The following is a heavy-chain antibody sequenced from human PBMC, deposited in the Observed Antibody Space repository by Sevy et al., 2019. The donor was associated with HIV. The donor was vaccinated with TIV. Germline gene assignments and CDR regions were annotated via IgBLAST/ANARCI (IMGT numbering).Heavy chain of an antibody. CDR3: ARVLWFGELSRGGMDV. Sequence: SETLSLTCAVYGGSFSGYYWSWIRQPPGKGLEWIGEINHSGSTNYNPSLKSRVTISVDTSKNQFSLKLGSVTAADTAVYYCARVLWFGELSRGGMDVWGQGTTVTVSS. D-gene: IGHD3-10*01. J-gene: IGHJ6*02. V-gene: IGHV4-34*01. CDR2: INHSGST. CDR1: GGSFSGYY.